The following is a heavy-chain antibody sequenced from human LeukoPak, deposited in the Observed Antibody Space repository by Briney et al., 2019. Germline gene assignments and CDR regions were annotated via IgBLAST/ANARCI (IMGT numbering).Heavy chain of an antibody. Sequence: GGSLRLSCAPSESSFRNLGVQCVRQVPGKGLVWVSRINSDGSNTAYADSVEGRFPLSRDNDKNTLHLQMNALRAEDTAVYYCAYVRRGAVAGLFDYWGQGTLVSVFS. J-gene: IGHJ4*02. CDR1: ESSFRNLG. D-gene: IGHD6-19*01. CDR2: INSDGSNT. V-gene: IGHV3-74*03. CDR3: AYVRRGAVAGLFDY.